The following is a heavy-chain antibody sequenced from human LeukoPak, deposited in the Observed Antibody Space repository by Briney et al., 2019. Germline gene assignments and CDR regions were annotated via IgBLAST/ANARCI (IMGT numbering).Heavy chain of an antibody. J-gene: IGHJ6*03. Sequence: SETLSLTCTVSGVSISSYYWRWIRQPPGEGREGIGYIYYSESTNYHPSLKSRVTISVDTSKNQFSLNLSSVTAADTAVYYCARRSPLTGAYYYMDVGGKGTTVTVSS. CDR3: ARRSPLTGAYYYMDV. CDR1: GVSISSYY. CDR2: IYYSEST. D-gene: IGHD7-27*01. V-gene: IGHV4-59*01.